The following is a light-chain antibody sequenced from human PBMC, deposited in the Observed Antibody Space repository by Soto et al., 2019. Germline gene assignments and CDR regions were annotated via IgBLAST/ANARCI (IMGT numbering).Light chain of an antibody. CDR3: QQAGNRPPRT. CDR1: ESVGSY. Sequence: EVVLTQSPATLSLSPGESATLSCRASESVGSYLAWYQQRPDQAPRLVVYHTSTRATGIPARFSGSGSGTDFTLTISSLQPEDFAVYYCQQAGNRPPRTFGQGTKVEIK. CDR2: HTS. J-gene: IGKJ1*01. V-gene: IGKV3-11*01.